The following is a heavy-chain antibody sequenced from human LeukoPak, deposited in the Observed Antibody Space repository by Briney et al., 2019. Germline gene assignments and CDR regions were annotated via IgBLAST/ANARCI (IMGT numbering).Heavy chain of an antibody. CDR3: ARDPGSSSWYLYYYYYYGMDV. J-gene: IGHJ6*02. CDR1: GYTFTSYG. D-gene: IGHD6-13*01. CDR2: ISAYNGNT. Sequence: ASVKVSCKASGYTFTSYGISWVRQAPGQGLEWMGWISAYNGNTNYAQKLQGRVTMTTDTSTNTAYMELRSLRSDDTAVYYCARDPGSSSWYLYYYYYYGMDVWGQGTTVTVSS. V-gene: IGHV1-18*01.